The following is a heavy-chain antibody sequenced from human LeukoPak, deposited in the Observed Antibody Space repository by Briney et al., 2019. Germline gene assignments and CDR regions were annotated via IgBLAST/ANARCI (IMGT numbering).Heavy chain of an antibody. CDR1: GFTFSGYW. V-gene: IGHV3-74*01. CDR2: INGDGSST. Sequence: PGGSLRLSCAASGFTFSGYWMHWVRQAPGKGLVWVSRINGDGSSTTYADSVKGRFTISRDNAKNTLYLQMNGLRAEDTAVYYCARDLVVTSAYWGQGTLVTVSS. D-gene: IGHD2-2*01. J-gene: IGHJ4*02. CDR3: ARDLVVTSAY.